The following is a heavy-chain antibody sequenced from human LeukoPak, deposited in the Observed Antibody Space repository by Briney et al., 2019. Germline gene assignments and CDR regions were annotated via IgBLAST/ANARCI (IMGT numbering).Heavy chain of an antibody. J-gene: IGHJ4*02. D-gene: IGHD4-11*01. Sequence: GGSLRLSCAATGFTFNHYGMHWVRQAPGKGLDWVSVIWSDGTNKYYGDSVKGRFTISRVDSENTIYLQMNSLRPEDTGVYYCAKDAQRGFDYSNSLEKWGQGTPVTVST. CDR1: GFTFNHYG. CDR3: AKDAQRGFDYSNSLEK. V-gene: IGHV3-33*06. CDR2: IWSDGTNK.